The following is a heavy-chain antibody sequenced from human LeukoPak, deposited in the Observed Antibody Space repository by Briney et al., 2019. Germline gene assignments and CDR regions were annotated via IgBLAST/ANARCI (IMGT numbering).Heavy chain of an antibody. V-gene: IGHV1-69*05. D-gene: IGHD1-26*01. CDR2: IIPILGTA. CDR1: GGTFSSYA. CDR3: ARRIVGATGYYFDY. Sequence: SVKVSCKASGGTFSSYAISWVRQAPGQGLEWMGGIIPILGTANYAQKFQGRVTITTDESTSTAYMELSSLRSEDTAVYYCARRIVGATGYYFDYWGQGTLVTVSS. J-gene: IGHJ4*02.